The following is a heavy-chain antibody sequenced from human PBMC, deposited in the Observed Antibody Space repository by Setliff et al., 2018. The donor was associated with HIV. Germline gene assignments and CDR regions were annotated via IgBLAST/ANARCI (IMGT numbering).Heavy chain of an antibody. CDR2: IAYSGTTMYT. J-gene: IGHJ4*02. V-gene: IGHV4-39*07. CDR3: ARGPPFAY. Sequence: SETLSLTCTVSGGSFIGSSFQSTWIRQTPGKGLEWIADIAYSGTTMYTNYNPSLESRGIISEDTSRDQFFLKLTSVTADDTGIYYCARGPPFAYWGQGTLVTVSS. CDR1: GGSFIGSSFQ.